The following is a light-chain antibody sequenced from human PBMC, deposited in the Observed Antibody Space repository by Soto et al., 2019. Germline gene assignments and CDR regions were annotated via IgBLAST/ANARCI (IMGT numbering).Light chain of an antibody. CDR3: MCYAGGNNWV. Sequence: QSALTQPPSASGSPGQSVTISCTGTSSDVSTHGYVSWYQQHAGKAPKLMIYDVTKRPSGVPDRFSGSKSANTASLTVSGLQAEDEADYYCMCYAGGNNWVFGGGTKVPVL. CDR1: SSDVSTHGY. V-gene: IGLV2-8*01. J-gene: IGLJ3*02. CDR2: DVT.